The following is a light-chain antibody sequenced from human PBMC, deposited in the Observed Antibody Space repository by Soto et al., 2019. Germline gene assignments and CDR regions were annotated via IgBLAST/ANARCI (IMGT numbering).Light chain of an antibody. CDR2: LAS. J-gene: IGKJ4*01. CDR3: MQVLQTPT. CDR1: QSLLHSDGYNY. V-gene: IGKV2-28*01. Sequence: EIVMTQAPLSLPVTPGEPASISCRSSQSLLHSDGYNYLAWYLQKPGHSPQLLIDLASNRASGVPDRFSGSGSGTYFTLRISRVEAEDAGVYYCMQVLQTPTFGGGTKVEI.